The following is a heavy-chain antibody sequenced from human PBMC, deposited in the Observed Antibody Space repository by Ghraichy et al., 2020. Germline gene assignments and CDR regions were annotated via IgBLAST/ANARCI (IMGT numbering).Heavy chain of an antibody. D-gene: IGHD6-6*01. CDR2: IKSKTEGGTT. Sequence: GGSLRLSCAASGFTFSNAWMNWVRQAPGKGLEWVGRIKSKTEGGTTDYAAPVKGRFTISRDDSKNTVYLQMNSLKTEDTAVYYCYLPGLRRPHSNSIDYWGQGTLVTVSS. CDR3: YLPGLRRPHSNSIDY. CDR1: GFTFSNAW. V-gene: IGHV3-15*07. J-gene: IGHJ4*02.